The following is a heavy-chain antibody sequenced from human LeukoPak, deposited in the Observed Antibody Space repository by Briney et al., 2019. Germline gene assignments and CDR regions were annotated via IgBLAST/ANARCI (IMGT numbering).Heavy chain of an antibody. Sequence: EASVKVSCKASGYSLIGYHMHWVRQAPGQGLEWMVWTNPNTRGTKYAQQFQGRVTQTRDTSISAADMGLSSLRSDDTPVYFCASVEIATIGFEHWGQGTLVTVSS. CDR2: TNPNTRGT. V-gene: IGHV1-2*02. D-gene: IGHD5-24*01. J-gene: IGHJ4*02. CDR3: ASVEIATIGFEH. CDR1: GYSLIGYH.